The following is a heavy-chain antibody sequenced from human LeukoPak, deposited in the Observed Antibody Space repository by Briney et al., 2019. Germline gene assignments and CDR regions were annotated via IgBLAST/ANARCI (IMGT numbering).Heavy chain of an antibody. Sequence: ASVKVSCKSSGYTFTGYYMHWVRQAPGQGLEWMEWINPNSGGTNYAQKFQGRVTMTRDTSISTAYMELSRLRSDDTAVYYCARGYSYGFTPENYWGQGTLVTVSS. V-gene: IGHV1-2*02. D-gene: IGHD5-18*01. CDR2: INPNSGGT. J-gene: IGHJ4*02. CDR1: GYTFTGYY. CDR3: ARGYSYGFTPENY.